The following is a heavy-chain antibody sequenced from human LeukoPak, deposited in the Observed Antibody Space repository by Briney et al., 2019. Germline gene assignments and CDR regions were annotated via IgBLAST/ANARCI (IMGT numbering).Heavy chain of an antibody. CDR1: GLSFSSYW. CDR2: LKQDGSEE. D-gene: IGHD4-17*01. CDR3: ATYGVMDAFDI. V-gene: IGHV3-7*01. J-gene: IGHJ3*02. Sequence: HPGGSLRLFCAASGLSFSSYWMTWVRQAPGKGLEWVANLKQDGSEEYYVDSVKGRFTISRDNAKNSLYLQMNSLRAEDTAVYYCATYGVMDAFDIWGQGTMVTVSS.